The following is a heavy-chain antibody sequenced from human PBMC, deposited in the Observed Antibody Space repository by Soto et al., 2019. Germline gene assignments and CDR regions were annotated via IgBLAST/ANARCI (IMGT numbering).Heavy chain of an antibody. CDR2: TYHSGST. CDR3: ARDGSRDSSGLAY. J-gene: IGHJ4*02. D-gene: IGHD3-22*01. CDR1: GGSISSSNW. Sequence: QVPLQESGPGLAKPSWTLSLTCAVSGGSISSSNWWRGVRQHPGKGLDWIGATYHSGSTNYNPSLNTRVTIAVDQSKNQFSLKLSSVTAADTAVDDGARDGSRDSSGLAYWCQGTLVNVSS. V-gene: IGHV4-4*02.